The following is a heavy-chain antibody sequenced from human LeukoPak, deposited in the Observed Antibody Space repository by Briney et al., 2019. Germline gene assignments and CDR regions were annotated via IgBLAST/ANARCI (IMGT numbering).Heavy chain of an antibody. V-gene: IGHV3-11*06. CDR1: GFTFSDYY. CDR2: ISSSSSYT. D-gene: IGHD2-15*01. Sequence: PGGSLRLSCAASGFTFSDYYMSWIRQAPGKGLEWVSYISSSSSYTNYADSVKGRFTISRDNAKNSLYLQMNSLRAEDTAVYYCARGSVHCSGGSCNLDYWGQGTLVTVSS. J-gene: IGHJ4*02. CDR3: ARGSVHCSGGSCNLDY.